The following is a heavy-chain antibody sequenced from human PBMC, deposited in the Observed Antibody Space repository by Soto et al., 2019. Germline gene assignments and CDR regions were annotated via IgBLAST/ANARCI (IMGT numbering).Heavy chain of an antibody. CDR1: GGSISSYY. Sequence: SETLSLTCTVSGGSISSYYWSWIRQPPGKGLEWIGYIYYSGSTNYNPSLKSRVTISVDTSKNQFSLKLSSVTAADTAVYYCARGSGFLEWLLYVDGYTLFDYWGQGTPVTVSS. V-gene: IGHV4-59*08. CDR3: ARGSGFLEWLLYVDGYTLFDY. D-gene: IGHD3-3*01. J-gene: IGHJ4*02. CDR2: IYYSGST.